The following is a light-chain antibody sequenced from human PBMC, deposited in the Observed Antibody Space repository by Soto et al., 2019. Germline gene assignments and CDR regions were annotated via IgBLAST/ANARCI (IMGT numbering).Light chain of an antibody. V-gene: IGKV1-39*01. CDR1: QTIMTY. Sequence: DIQMTQSPSSLSASLGDEVTITCRASQTIMTYLNWYQLKPGKPPRLLIYAASSLQSGVPSRFSGSGSGTDFTLTITSLQPEDFATYSCQQSYSTPRTFGQGTKVDIK. J-gene: IGKJ1*01. CDR2: AAS. CDR3: QQSYSTPRT.